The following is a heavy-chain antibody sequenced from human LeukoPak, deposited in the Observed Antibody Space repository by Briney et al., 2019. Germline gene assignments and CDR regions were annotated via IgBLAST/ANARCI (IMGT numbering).Heavy chain of an antibody. CDR3: ARGYYDSTGYYYPPFDY. V-gene: IGHV4-4*07. CDR2: MHSSGST. D-gene: IGHD3-22*01. J-gene: IGHJ4*02. Sequence: SETLSLTCTASGGSISSFYWSWLRQPAGKGLEWIGRMHSSGSTNYNPSLKSRVTMSVDTSKNQVSLKLRSVTAADTAVYYCARGYYDSTGYYYPPFDYWGQGTLVTVSS. CDR1: GGSISSFY.